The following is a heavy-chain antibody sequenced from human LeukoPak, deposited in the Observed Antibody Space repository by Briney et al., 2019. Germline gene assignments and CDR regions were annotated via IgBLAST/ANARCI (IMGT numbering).Heavy chain of an antibody. D-gene: IGHD3-22*01. V-gene: IGHV4-31*03. CDR2: IYYSGST. J-gene: IGHJ3*02. Sequence: SETLSLTCTVSGGSISSGGYYWSWIRQHPGKGLEWIGYIYYSGSTYYNPSLKRRVTISVDTSKNQFSLKLSSVTAADTAVYYCARYDPPITRIVVDGAFDIWGQGTMVTVSS. CDR1: GGSISSGGYY. CDR3: ARYDPPITRIVVDGAFDI.